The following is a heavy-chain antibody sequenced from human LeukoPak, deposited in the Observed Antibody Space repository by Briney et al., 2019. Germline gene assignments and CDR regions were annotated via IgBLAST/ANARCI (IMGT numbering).Heavy chain of an antibody. Sequence: GGSLTLSCAAPGFTFSYNEMYWVRQAPGKGLEWVSYISSSGRSKYYADSVKGRLIIARDNAKNLLYLQMNSVRAEDTAVYSCAREGCSGGTCYIDKWGQGTLVTVSS. J-gene: IGHJ4*02. CDR1: GFTFSYNE. D-gene: IGHD2-15*01. CDR2: ISSSGRSK. CDR3: AREGCSGGTCYIDK. V-gene: IGHV3-48*03.